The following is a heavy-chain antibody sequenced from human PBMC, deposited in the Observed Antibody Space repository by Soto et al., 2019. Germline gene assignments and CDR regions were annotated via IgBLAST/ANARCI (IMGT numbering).Heavy chain of an antibody. CDR1: GGSISSYY. CDR2: IYYSGST. CDR3: ARHGYSGYDFYHGDAFDI. Sequence: SETLSLTCTVSGGSISSYYWSWIRQPPGKGLEWIGYIYYSGSTNYNPSLKSRVTISVDTSKNQFSLKLSSVTAADTAVYYCARHGYSGYDFYHGDAFDIWGQGTMVTVSS. J-gene: IGHJ3*02. V-gene: IGHV4-59*08. D-gene: IGHD5-12*01.